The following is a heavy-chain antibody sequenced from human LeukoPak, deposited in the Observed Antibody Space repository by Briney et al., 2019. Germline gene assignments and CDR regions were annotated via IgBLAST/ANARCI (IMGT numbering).Heavy chain of an antibody. Sequence: SETLSLTCTVSGGSISSYYWSWIRQPPGKGLEWIGEINHSGSTNYNPSLKSRVTISVDTSKNQFSLKLSSVTAADTAVYYCAGVAARGWFDPWGQGTLVTVSS. D-gene: IGHD6-6*01. CDR1: GGSISSYY. CDR3: AGVAARGWFDP. CDR2: INHSGST. V-gene: IGHV4-34*01. J-gene: IGHJ5*02.